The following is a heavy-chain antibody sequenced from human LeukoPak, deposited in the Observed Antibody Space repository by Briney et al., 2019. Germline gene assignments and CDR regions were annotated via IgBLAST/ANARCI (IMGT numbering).Heavy chain of an antibody. Sequence: ASVKVSCKASGYTFTGYYMHWVRQAPGQGLEWMGWINPNSGGTNYAQKFQGRVTMTRDTSISTAYMELSRLRSDDTAVYYCARGTLGGWLQLNYWGQGTLVTVSS. CDR3: ARGTLGGWLQLNY. CDR2: INPNSGGT. D-gene: IGHD5-24*01. J-gene: IGHJ4*02. CDR1: GYTFTGYY. V-gene: IGHV1-2*02.